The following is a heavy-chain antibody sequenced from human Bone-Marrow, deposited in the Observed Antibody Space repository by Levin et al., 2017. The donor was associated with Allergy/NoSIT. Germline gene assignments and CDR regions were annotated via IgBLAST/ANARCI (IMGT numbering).Heavy chain of an antibody. CDR2: IIPLFGKP. D-gene: IGHD4-17*01. Sequence: GASVKVSCKASGGTFNTFAVNWVRQAPGQGLEWMGGIIPLFGKPHYAQRFQGRVTITADKSTNTVYMEVTSLRSEDTAVYYCAVPYGLYDMDVWGHGTTVIVSS. J-gene: IGHJ6*02. CDR3: AVPYGLYDMDV. CDR1: GGTFNTFA. V-gene: IGHV1-69*06.